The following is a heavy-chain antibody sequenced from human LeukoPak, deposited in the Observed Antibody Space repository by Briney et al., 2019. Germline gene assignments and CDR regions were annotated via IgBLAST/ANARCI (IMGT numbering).Heavy chain of an antibody. D-gene: IGHD2-2*01. J-gene: IGHJ3*01. Sequence: PGESLKISCEGSGYSFTSYWIGWVRQMPGKGLEWMGIIYPGDSDTRYGPSFQGQVTISADKSIRTAYLQWSSLKASDTAMYYCARPVEPDSIGAFDVWGQGTMVTVSS. CDR1: GYSFTSYW. CDR2: IYPGDSDT. CDR3: ARPVEPDSIGAFDV. V-gene: IGHV5-51*01.